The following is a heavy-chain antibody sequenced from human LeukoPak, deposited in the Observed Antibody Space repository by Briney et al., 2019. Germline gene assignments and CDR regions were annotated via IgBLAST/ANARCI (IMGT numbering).Heavy chain of an antibody. CDR1: GGSISTYS. V-gene: IGHV4-59*12. J-gene: IGHJ4*02. Sequence: PSETLSLTCTVSGGSISTYSWTWVRQSPGKGLEWIGSVVTTATKYSPALRSRVAISVDTSKNQFSLRLESVTTADTAVYYCARDTTVASGMQFWGQGALVTVSS. CDR3: ARDTTVASGMQF. CDR2: VVTTAT. D-gene: IGHD6-19*01.